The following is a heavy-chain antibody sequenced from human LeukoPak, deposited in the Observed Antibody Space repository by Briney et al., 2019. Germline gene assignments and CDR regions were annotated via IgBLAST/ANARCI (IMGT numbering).Heavy chain of an antibody. CDR1: GYSFTSYW. Sequence: GESLKISCKGSGYSFTSYWISWVRQMPGKGLEWMGRIDPSDSYTNYSPSFQGHVTISADKSISTAYLQWSSLKASDTAMYYCASRPVSGDSSGPRDYWGQGTLVTVSS. CDR2: IDPSDSYT. J-gene: IGHJ4*02. CDR3: ASRPVSGDSSGPRDY. D-gene: IGHD3-22*01. V-gene: IGHV5-10-1*01.